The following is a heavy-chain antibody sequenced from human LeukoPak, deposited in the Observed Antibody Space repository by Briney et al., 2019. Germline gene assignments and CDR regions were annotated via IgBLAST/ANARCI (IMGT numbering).Heavy chain of an antibody. CDR2: IIPIFGTA. D-gene: IGHD2-15*01. CDR3: ARGFRGHLLPLSL. V-gene: IGHV1-69*05. Sequence: SVKVSCKASGGTFSSYAISWVRQAPGQGLGWMGGIIPIFGTANYAQKFQGRVTITTDESTSTAYMELSSLRSEDTAVYYCARGFRGHLLPLSLRGQGTLVTVSS. J-gene: IGHJ4*02. CDR1: GGTFSSYA.